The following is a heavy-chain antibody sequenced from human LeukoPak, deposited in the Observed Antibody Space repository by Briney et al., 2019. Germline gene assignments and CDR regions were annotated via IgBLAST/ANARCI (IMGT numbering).Heavy chain of an antibody. J-gene: IGHJ4*02. CDR1: GFTFSRSW. CDR3: ERGLVPGFLDY. D-gene: IGHD4-11*01. V-gene: IGHV3-74*01. Sequence: GGSLTLFCAVCGFTFSRSWMYWVRQAPGKGLVWVSRITSEESITTYPDSVKGRFPISRDNAKNTLYLQMNSLRAEDTAVYYCERGLVPGFLDYWGQGTPVTVSS. CDR2: ITSEESIT.